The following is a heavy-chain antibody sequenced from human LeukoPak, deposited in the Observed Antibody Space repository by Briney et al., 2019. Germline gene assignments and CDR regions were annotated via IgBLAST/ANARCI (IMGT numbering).Heavy chain of an antibody. CDR3: AKQSATSGGFDY. CDR1: GFTSSSYA. CDR2: IRYSGGSA. J-gene: IGHJ4*02. Sequence: PGGSLRLSCTASGFTSSSYAMSWVRQAPGKGLEWVSTIRYSGGSAYYADSVKGRFTISRDNSKNTLYLQMNSLRAEDTAVYYCAKQSATSGGFDYWGQGTLVTVSS. V-gene: IGHV3-23*01. D-gene: IGHD1-26*01.